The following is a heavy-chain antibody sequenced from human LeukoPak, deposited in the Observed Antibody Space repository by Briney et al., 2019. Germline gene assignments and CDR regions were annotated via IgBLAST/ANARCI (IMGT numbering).Heavy chain of an antibody. D-gene: IGHD6-13*01. J-gene: IGHJ6*03. V-gene: IGHV5-51*01. CDR3: ARLYTSSWYPVGYYYYMDV. Sequence: GESLKISCKGSGYSFTSSWIGWVRQMPGKGLEWMGIIYPGDSDTRYSPSFQGQVTISADKSISTAYLQWSSLKASDTAMYYCARLYTSSWYPVGYYYYMDVWGKGTTVTVSS. CDR1: GYSFTSSW. CDR2: IYPGDSDT.